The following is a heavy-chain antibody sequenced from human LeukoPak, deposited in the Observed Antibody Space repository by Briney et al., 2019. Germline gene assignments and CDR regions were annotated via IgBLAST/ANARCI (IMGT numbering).Heavy chain of an antibody. V-gene: IGHV4-30-4*08. J-gene: IGHJ3*02. D-gene: IGHD1-14*01. CDR1: GGSISSGDYY. CDR3: ASPQNPDAFDI. CDR2: IYYSGST. Sequence: SQTLPLTCTVSGGSISSGDYYWSWLRQPPGKGLEWIGYIYYSGSTYYNPSLKSRVTISVDTSENQFSLKLSSVTAADTAVYYCASPQNPDAFDIWGQGTMVTVSS.